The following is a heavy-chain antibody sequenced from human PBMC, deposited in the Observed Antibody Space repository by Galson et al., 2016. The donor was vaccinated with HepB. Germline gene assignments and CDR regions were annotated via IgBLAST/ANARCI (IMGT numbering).Heavy chain of an antibody. CDR3: ARVAVIHDVFDV. Sequence: SLRLSCAASGFTFSNFAMHWVRQAPGKGLEWVAAETSGNNKFYADFVKGRFVISRDNSKNTVYLQMNSLRAEDTAMYFCARVAVIHDVFDVWGQGAFVTVSS. V-gene: IGHV3-30*03. D-gene: IGHD2-21*01. J-gene: IGHJ3*01. CDR2: ETSGNNK. CDR1: GFTFSNFA.